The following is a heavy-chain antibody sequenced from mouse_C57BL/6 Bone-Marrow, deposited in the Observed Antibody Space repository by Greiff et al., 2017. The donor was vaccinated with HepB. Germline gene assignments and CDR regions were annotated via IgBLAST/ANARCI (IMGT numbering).Heavy chain of an antibody. D-gene: IGHD3-2*02. CDR2: INPNNGGT. CDR3: ARSPTAQATRAMDY. V-gene: IGHV1-22*01. Sequence: EVQLQQSGPELVKPGASVKMSCKASGYTFTDYNMHWVKQSHGKSLEWIGYINPNNGGTSYNQKFKGKATLTVNKSSSTAYMELRSLTSEDSAVYYCARSPTAQATRAMDYWGQGTSVTVSS. CDR1: GYTFTDYN. J-gene: IGHJ4*01.